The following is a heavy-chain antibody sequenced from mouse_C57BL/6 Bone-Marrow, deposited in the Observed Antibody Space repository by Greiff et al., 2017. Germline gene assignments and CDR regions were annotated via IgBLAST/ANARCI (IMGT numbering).Heavy chain of an antibody. D-gene: IGHD1-1*01. CDR3: ASGITTVVASADY. J-gene: IGHJ2*01. CDR2: LYPSDSET. Sequence: VQLQQPGAELVRPGSSVKLSCKASGYTFTSYWMDWVKQRPGQGLEWIGNLYPSDSETHYNQKFKDKATLTVDKSSSTAYMQLSSLTSEDSAVYYCASGITTVVASADYWGQGTTLTGSS. CDR1: GYTFTSYW. V-gene: IGHV1-61*01.